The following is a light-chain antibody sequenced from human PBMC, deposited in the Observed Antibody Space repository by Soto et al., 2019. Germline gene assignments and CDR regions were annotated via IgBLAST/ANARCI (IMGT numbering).Light chain of an antibody. CDR1: QSVSTF. CDR2: AAS. V-gene: IGKV1-39*01. J-gene: IGKJ4*01. CDR3: QQSYNRPLT. Sequence: DIQMTQSPSSLSASVGDRVTITCRASQSVSTFVSWFQLKPGKAPQPLIYAASSLQTGVPSRFSGSGSGTDFTLIISSLQPEDFATYYCQQSYNRPLTFGGGTKVDI.